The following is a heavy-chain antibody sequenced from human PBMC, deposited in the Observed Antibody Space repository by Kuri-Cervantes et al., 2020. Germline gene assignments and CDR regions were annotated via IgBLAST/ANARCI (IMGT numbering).Heavy chain of an antibody. CDR2: ISGSGSYT. V-gene: IGHV3-23*01. CDR3: AKSALGSSVWPKNHYYYYMDV. D-gene: IGHD6-19*01. CDR1: GLSFSSYG. Sequence: GESLKISCAASGLSFSSYGMYWLRQAPGKGLEWVSAISGSGSYTYYADSVKGRFTISGDNSKNTLYLQMNSLRADDTAVYYCAKSALGSSVWPKNHYYYYMDVWGKGTTVTVSS. J-gene: IGHJ6*03.